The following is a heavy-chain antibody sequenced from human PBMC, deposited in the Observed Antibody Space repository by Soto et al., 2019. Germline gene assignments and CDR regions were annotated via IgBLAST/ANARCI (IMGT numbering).Heavy chain of an antibody. D-gene: IGHD5-18*01. J-gene: IGHJ6*02. Sequence: SETLSLTCTFSGDSISSSKYYWGWIRQPPGKGLEWIGSIYYSGSTYYNPSLKSRVTISVDTSKNQFSLKLSSVTAADTAVYYCACIFSGGYGYGFYYYGMDVWGQGTTVTVSS. V-gene: IGHV4-39*01. CDR2: IYYSGST. CDR1: GDSISSSKYY. CDR3: ACIFSGGYGYGFYYYGMDV.